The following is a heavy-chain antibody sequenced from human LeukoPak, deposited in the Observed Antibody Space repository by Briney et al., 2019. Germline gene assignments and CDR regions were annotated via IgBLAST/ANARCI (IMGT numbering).Heavy chain of an antibody. CDR2: INPNSGGT. CDR1: GYTFTGYY. D-gene: IGHD5-18*01. V-gene: IGHV1-2*02. CDR3: ARGYNYGQID. J-gene: IGHJ4*02. Sequence: ASVKVSCKASGYTFTGYYMHWVRQAPGQGLEWMGWINPNSGGTNYAQKFQGRVTMTRDASISTAYMGLSSLRSDDTAVYYCARGYNYGQIDWGQGTLVTISS.